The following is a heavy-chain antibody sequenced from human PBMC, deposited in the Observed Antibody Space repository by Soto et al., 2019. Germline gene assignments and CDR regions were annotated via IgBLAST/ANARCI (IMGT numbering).Heavy chain of an antibody. D-gene: IGHD2-15*01. CDR1: GYPFTDYY. CDR2: MNPKSGGA. V-gene: IGHV1-2*02. CDR3: TRENIENCDGLYDAFDI. J-gene: IGHJ3*02. Sequence: VPVKVSSKTSGYPFTDYYTHGVRQAPGQGLEWMGWMNPKSGGAYFAQKFQGRVTLTRDTSIGTAYIEVNCLTSDDTAVYFCTRENIENCDGLYDAFDIWRQGTTFTVSS.